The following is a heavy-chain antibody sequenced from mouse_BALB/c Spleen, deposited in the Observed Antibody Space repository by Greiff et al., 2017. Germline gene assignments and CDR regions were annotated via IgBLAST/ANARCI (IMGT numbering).Heavy chain of an antibody. D-gene: IGHD2-4*01. V-gene: IGHV14-4*02. CDR2: IDPENGDT. J-gene: IGHJ4*01. Sequence: EVKLEESGAELVRSGASVKLSCTASGFTIKDYYMHWVKQRPEQGLEWIGWIDPENGDTEYAPKFQGKATMTADTSSNTAYLQLSSLTSEDTAVYYCNAIYYDYDGRPMDYWGQGTSVTVSS. CDR1: GFTIKDYY. CDR3: NAIYYDYDGRPMDY.